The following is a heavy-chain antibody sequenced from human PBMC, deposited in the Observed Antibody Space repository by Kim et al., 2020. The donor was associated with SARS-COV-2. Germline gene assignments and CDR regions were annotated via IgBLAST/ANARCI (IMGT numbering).Heavy chain of an antibody. V-gene: IGHV1-2*06. CDR2: INPNSGGT. CDR3: ARDRRLAITDYYYYYMDV. D-gene: IGHD3-22*01. Sequence: ASVKVSCKASGYTFTGYYMHWVRQAPGQGLEWMGRINPNSGGTNYAQKFQGRVTMTRDTSISTAYMELSRLRSDDTAVYYCARDRRLAITDYYYYYMDVWGKGTTVTVSS. CDR1: GYTFTGYY. J-gene: IGHJ6*03.